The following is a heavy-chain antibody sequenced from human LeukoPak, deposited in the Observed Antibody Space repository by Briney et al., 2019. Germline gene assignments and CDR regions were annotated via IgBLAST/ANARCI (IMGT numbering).Heavy chain of an antibody. V-gene: IGHV3-21*01. CDR1: GFTFSSYS. CDR2: ISSSSSYI. J-gene: IGHJ5*02. D-gene: IGHD7-27*01. CDR3: VRDVGKGRLDP. Sequence: GGSLRLSCAASGFTFSSYSMNWVRQAPGKGLEWVSSISSSSSYIYYADSVKGRFTISRDNAKNSLYLQMNSLRVEDTARYYCVRDVGKGRLDPWGQGTVVTVSS.